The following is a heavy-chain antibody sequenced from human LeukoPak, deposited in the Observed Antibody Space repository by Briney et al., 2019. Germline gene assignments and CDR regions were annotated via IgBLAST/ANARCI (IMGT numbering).Heavy chain of an antibody. CDR1: GFTVSSNS. D-gene: IGHD4/OR15-4a*01. Sequence: PGGSLRLSCTVSGFTVSSNSMSSVRQAPGKGLEWVSFIYSDNTHYSDSVKGRFTISRDNSKNTLYLQMNRLRAEDTAVYYCARRAGAYSHPYDYWGQGTLVTVSS. CDR3: ARRAGAYSHPYDY. V-gene: IGHV3-53*01. J-gene: IGHJ4*02. CDR2: IYSDNT.